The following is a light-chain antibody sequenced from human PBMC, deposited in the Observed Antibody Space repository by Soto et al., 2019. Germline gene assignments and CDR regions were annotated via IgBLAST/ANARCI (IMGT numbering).Light chain of an antibody. CDR3: SSYTSSNTEV. V-gene: IGLV2-14*03. CDR1: SSDVGGYNY. CDR2: DVS. J-gene: IGLJ1*01. Sequence: QPVLSQPASVSGSHGQSISITCTGTSSDVGGYNYVSWYQHHPGKAPKLMIYDVSTRPSGVSNRFSGSKSGNTASLTISGLQAEDEADYYCSSYTSSNTEVFGTGTRSPS.